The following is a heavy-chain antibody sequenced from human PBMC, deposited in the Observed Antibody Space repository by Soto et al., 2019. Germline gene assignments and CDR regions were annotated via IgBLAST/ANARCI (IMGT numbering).Heavy chain of an antibody. Sequence: QVQLVQSGAEVKKPGSSVKVSCKASGGTFSSYAISWVRQAPGQGLEWMGGIIPIFGTANYAQKFQGRVTITADESTSTAYMERSSLRSEDTAVYYCARWAGSEDYGGKGLQHWGQGTLVTVSS. CDR1: GGTFSSYA. CDR3: ARWAGSEDYGGKGLQH. CDR2: IIPIFGTA. D-gene: IGHD4-17*01. J-gene: IGHJ1*01. V-gene: IGHV1-69*12.